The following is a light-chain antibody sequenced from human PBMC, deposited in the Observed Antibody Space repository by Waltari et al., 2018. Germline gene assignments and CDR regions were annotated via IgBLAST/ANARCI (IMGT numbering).Light chain of an antibody. CDR2: DVR. J-gene: IGLJ3*02. Sequence: HSALTQPASVSGSPGQSITIPCTGTSSDVGGNNYVSWYQQHPGKAPKVIISDVRRRPPGGANGVPGSKSGNTASLTISGLQAEDEADYYCSSYANRNTLRVFGGGTRLTVL. CDR1: SSDVGGNNY. V-gene: IGLV2-14*03. CDR3: SSYANRNTLRV.